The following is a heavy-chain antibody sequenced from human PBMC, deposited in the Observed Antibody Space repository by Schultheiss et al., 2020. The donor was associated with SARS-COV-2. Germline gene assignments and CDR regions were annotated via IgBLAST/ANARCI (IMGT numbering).Heavy chain of an antibody. CDR2: IYYSGST. D-gene: IGHD3-22*01. J-gene: IGHJ6*02. V-gene: IGHV4-59*01. Sequence: GSLRLSCTVSGGSISSYYWSWIRQPPGKGLEWIGYIYYSGSTNYNPSLKSRVTISVDTSKNQFSLKLSSVTAADTAVYYCARDLSGYPYYYGMDVWGQGTTVTVSS. CDR1: GGSISSYY. CDR3: ARDLSGYPYYYGMDV.